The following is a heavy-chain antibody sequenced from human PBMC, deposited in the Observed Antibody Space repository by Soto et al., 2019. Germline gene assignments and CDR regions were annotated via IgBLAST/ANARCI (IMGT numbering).Heavy chain of an antibody. CDR3: ARQIYDSDTGPTFHYYFAS. CDR1: GYSFAGYW. V-gene: IGHV5-10-1*01. D-gene: IGHD3-22*01. CDR2: IDPSDSQT. J-gene: IGHJ5*01. Sequence: GESLKISCKGSGYSFAGYWITWVRQKPGKGLEWMGRIDPSDSQTYYSPSFRGHVTISVTKSITTVFLQWSSLRASDTAMYYCARQIYDSDTGPTFHYYFASWGHGTPVTVSS.